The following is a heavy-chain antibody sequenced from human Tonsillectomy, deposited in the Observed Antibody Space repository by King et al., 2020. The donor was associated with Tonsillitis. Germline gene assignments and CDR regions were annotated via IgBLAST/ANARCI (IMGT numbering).Heavy chain of an antibody. CDR1: GFTFSASW. V-gene: IGHV3-7*04. D-gene: IGHD2-21*01. Sequence: DVQLVESGGGLVQPGGHLKLSCVASGFTFSASWMTWVRQAPGKGLQWVATTKPDGSENWYVDSVKGRFTISRDNAKSSVYLQMNRLRAEDTAVYYCARDQGYSSFDYWGQGTLVTVSS. J-gene: IGHJ4*02. CDR3: ARDQGYSSFDY. CDR2: TKPDGSEN.